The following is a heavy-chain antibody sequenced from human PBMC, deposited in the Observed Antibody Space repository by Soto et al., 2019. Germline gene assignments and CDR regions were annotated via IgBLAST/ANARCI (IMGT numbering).Heavy chain of an antibody. CDR3: ARVDSSGWYPDDY. V-gene: IGHV1-18*01. CDR2: ISAYNGNT. CDR1: GYTFTSYG. J-gene: IGHJ4*02. D-gene: IGHD6-19*01. Sequence: ASVKGPCKDSGYTFTSYGISWVRQAPGQGLEWLGSISAYNGNTNYAQKLQGRVNMTTDTSTSTAYMELRSLTSDDTAVYYCARVDSSGWYPDDYWGQGTLVSVSS.